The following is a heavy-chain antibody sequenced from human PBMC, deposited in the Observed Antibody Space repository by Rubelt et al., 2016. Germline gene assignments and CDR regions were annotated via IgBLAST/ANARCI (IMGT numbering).Heavy chain of an antibody. Sequence: QVQLQQWGAGLLKPSETLSLTCAVYGGSFSDYYWNWIRQPPGKGLEWIGEISHRGSTNYNPSLKSRVTLSVDTFKNQFSLKLTAVTAADTAVDYCARAVDPYDSGSPHFDVWGQGTLVTVSS. D-gene: IGHD3-10*01. V-gene: IGHV4-34*01. J-gene: IGHJ4*02. CDR1: GGSFSDYY. CDR3: ARAVDPYDSGSPHFDV. CDR2: ISHRGST.